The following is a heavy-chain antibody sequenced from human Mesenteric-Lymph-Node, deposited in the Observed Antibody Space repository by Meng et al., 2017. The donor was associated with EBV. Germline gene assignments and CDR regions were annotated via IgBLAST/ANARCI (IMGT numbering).Heavy chain of an antibody. J-gene: IGHJ4*01. CDR3: TRDHSNSGWFPY. D-gene: IGHD6-19*01. V-gene: IGHV4-39*07. CDR2: IYYSGNT. CDR1: GDSISSPSYY. Sequence: QLKLQASGPVLVEPSETLSLTCTVSGDSISSPSYYWGWIRQSPGKGLEWIGSIYYSGNTYYNPSLKSRVTISVDTSKNQFSLKLSSVTAADTAVYYCTRDHSNSGWFPYWGQGTLVTVSS.